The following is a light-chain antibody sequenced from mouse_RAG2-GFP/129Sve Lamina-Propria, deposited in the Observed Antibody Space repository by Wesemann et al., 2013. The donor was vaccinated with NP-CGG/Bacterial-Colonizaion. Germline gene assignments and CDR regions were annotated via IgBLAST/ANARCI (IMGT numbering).Light chain of an antibody. V-gene: IGKV6-23*01. Sequence: DIVMTQSHKFMSTSVGDRVSVTCKASQNVGTNVAWYQQKPGQSPKLLIYWASTRHTGVPDRFTGSGSGTDFTLTISNMQSEDLADYFCQQYSSYPLTFGAGTKLELK. CDR1: QNVGTN. CDR3: QQYSSYPLT. J-gene: IGKJ5*01. CDR2: WAS.